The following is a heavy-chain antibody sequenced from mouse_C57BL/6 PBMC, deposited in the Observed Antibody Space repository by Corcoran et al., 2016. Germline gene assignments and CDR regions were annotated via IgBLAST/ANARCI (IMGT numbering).Heavy chain of an antibody. CDR2: INTYSGVP. J-gene: IGHJ4*01. CDR3: ARFGDLDYAMDY. V-gene: IGHV9-3*01. D-gene: IGHD3-3*01. Sequence: QIQLVQSGPELKKPGETVKISCKASGYTFTTYGMSWVKQAPGKGLKWMGWINTYSGVPTYADDFKGRFAFSLETSASTAYLQINNLKNEDTATDFCARFGDLDYAMDYWGQGTSVTVSA. CDR1: GYTFTTYG.